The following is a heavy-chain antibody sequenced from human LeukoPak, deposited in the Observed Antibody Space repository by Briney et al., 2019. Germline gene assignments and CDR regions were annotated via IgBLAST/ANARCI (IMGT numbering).Heavy chain of an antibody. D-gene: IGHD5-18*01. CDR1: GYTFTSYA. V-gene: IGHV1-3*01. J-gene: IGHJ4*02. Sequence: ASVKVSCKAPGYTFTSYAMHWVRQAPGQRLEWMGWINAGNGNTKYSQKFQGRVTITRDTSASTAYMELSSLRSEDTAVYYCARSVGGTAMASFDYWGQGTLVTVSS. CDR2: INAGNGNT. CDR3: ARSVGGTAMASFDY.